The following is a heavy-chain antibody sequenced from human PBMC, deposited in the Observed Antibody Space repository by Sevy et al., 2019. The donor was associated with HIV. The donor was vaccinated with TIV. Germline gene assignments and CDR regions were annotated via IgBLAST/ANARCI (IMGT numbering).Heavy chain of an antibody. CDR2: ISSSDNRI. Sequence: GGSLRLSCAASRFTLSDYAMSWVRQAPGKGLECVSSISSSDNRIYYADSVKGRFTISRDNSKNTLYLQMNSLTAEDTAMYYCAKGGILTVHGYWGQGALVTVSS. CDR1: RFTLSDYA. J-gene: IGHJ4*02. CDR3: AKGGILTVHGY. V-gene: IGHV3-23*01. D-gene: IGHD3-9*01.